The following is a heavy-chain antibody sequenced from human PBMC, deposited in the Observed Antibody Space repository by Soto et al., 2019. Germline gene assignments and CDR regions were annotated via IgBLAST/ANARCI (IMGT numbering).Heavy chain of an antibody. CDR1: GGSISGFY. D-gene: IGHD2-15*01. V-gene: IGHV4-59*01. J-gene: IGHJ4*02. CDR2: IYSAGSA. CDR3: ARVSNAYAGSGAFDY. Sequence: SETLSRTCSVSGGSISGFYWIWIRQPPGKGLEWLGYIYSAGSATYNPSLASRVTVSVVVSNNVLSLHLGSVTAADTALYYCARVSNAYAGSGAFDYWGLGTPVTVSS.